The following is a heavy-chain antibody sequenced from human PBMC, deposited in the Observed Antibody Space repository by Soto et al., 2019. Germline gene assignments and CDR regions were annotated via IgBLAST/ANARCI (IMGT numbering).Heavy chain of an antibody. CDR1: GFTFSTYG. V-gene: IGHV3-30*18. Sequence: QVQLVESGGGEVQPGRSLTISCAASGFTFSTYGMHWVRQTPGKGLEWVAVISYDGTNKFYSDSVKGRFTISRDNFKNTLALQMNSLRADDTAVYSCAKDLQSYGDYGYCCYGIDVWGLGTRVTVSS. J-gene: IGHJ6*02. D-gene: IGHD4-17*01. CDR2: ISYDGTNK. CDR3: AKDLQSYGDYGYCCYGIDV.